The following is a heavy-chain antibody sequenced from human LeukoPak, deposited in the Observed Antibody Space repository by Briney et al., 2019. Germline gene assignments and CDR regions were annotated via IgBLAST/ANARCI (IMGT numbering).Heavy chain of an antibody. J-gene: IGHJ4*02. V-gene: IGHV3-48*04. Sequence: PGGSLRLSCAASGFTFSSYSMNWVRQAPGKGLEWVSYISSSSSTIYYADSVKGRFTISRDNAKNSLYLQMNSLRAEDTAVYYCARDHQIAVAGTAFDYWGQGTLVTVSS. CDR2: ISSSSSTI. CDR3: ARDHQIAVAGTAFDY. D-gene: IGHD6-19*01. CDR1: GFTFSSYS.